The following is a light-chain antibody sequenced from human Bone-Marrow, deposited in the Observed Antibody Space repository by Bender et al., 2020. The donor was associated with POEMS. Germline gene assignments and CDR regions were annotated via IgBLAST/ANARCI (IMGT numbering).Light chain of an antibody. CDR1: TSDIGTYNY. Sequence: QSVLTQPPSVSGAPGQRVTISCTGTTSDIGTYNYVSWFQQHPGKAPKLMIYDVSNRPSGVSNRFSGSKSGNTASLTISGLQAEDESDYYCSSYTTSSTVVFGGGTKLTVL. J-gene: IGLJ2*01. CDR2: DVS. V-gene: IGLV2-14*01. CDR3: SSYTTSSTVV.